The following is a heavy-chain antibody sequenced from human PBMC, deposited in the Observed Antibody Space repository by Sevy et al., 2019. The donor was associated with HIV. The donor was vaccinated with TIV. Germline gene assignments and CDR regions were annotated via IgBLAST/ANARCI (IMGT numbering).Heavy chain of an antibody. J-gene: IGHJ4*02. D-gene: IGHD3-9*01. CDR2: ISHTENT. CDR3: VREKLRYFNWLPHHPPFDY. Sequence: SETLSLTCGVSGYSISSGYYWGWIRQPPGKGLEWIGCISHTENTDYNPSLKSRVTISIDTSKKQFSLRLSSVTAADPAVYYCVREKLRYFNWLPHHPPFDYWGQGTLVTVSS. V-gene: IGHV4-38-2*02. CDR1: GYSISSGYY.